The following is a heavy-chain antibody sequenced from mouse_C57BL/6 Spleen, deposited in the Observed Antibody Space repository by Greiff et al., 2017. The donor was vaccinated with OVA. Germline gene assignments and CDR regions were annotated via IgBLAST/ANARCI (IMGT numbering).Heavy chain of an antibody. V-gene: IGHV2-2*01. CDR2: IWSGGST. Sequence: QVQLVESGPGLVQPSQSLSITCTVSGFSLTSYGVHWVRQSPGKGLEWLGVIWSGGSTDYNAAFISRLSISKDNSKSQVFFKMNSLQADDTAIYYCARMGTGTEFAYWGQGTLVTVSA. CDR3: ARMGTGTEFAY. D-gene: IGHD4-1*01. CDR1: GFSLTSYG. J-gene: IGHJ3*01.